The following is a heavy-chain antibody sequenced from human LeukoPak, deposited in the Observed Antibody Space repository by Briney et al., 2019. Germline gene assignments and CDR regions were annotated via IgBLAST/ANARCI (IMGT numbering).Heavy chain of an antibody. V-gene: IGHV4-34*01. CDR1: GGSFSGYC. J-gene: IGHJ6*03. D-gene: IGHD2-2*01. CDR2: INHSGST. CDR3: ARDNYCSSTSCYDLFYMDV. Sequence: PSETLSLTCAVYGGSFSGYCWSWIRQPPGKGLEWIGEINHSGSTNYNPSLKSRVTISVDTSKNQFSLKLSSVTAADTAVYYCARDNYCSSTSCYDLFYMDVWGKGTTVTVSS.